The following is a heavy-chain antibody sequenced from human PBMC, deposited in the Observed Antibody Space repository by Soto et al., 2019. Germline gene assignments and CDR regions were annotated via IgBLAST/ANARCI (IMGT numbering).Heavy chain of an antibody. D-gene: IGHD3-10*01. CDR1: GGTFSSYA. CDR2: IIPIFGTA. CDR3: ARGKTHYYGSGSYGWFDP. V-gene: IGHV1-69*01. J-gene: IGHJ5*02. Sequence: QVQLVQSGAEVKKPGSSVKVSCKASGGTFSSYAISWVRQAPGQGLEWMGGIIPIFGTANYAQKFQGRVTITEDESTSTAYMELSSLRSEDTAVYYCARGKTHYYGSGSYGWFDPWGQGTLVTVSS.